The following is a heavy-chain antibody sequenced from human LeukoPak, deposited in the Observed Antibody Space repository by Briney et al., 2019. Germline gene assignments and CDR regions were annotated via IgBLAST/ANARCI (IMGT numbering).Heavy chain of an antibody. V-gene: IGHV1-24*01. J-gene: IGHJ4*02. CDR1: GYTLTELS. CDR3: ATFRCSSTSCYIGFDY. Sequence: ASVKLSCKVPGYTLTELSMHWVRQAPGKGLEWMGGFDPEDGETIYAQKFQGRVTMTEDTSTDTAYMELSSLRSEDTAVYYCATFRCSSTSCYIGFDYWGQGTLVTVSS. D-gene: IGHD2-2*02. CDR2: FDPEDGET.